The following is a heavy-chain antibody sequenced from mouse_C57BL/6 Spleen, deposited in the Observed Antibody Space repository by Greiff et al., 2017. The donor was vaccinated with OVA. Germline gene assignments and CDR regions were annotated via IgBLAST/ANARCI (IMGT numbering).Heavy chain of an antibody. Sequence: QVQLQQSGAELTKPGASVKLSCKASGYTFTSYWMHWVKQRPGQGLEWIGYINPSSGYTKYNQKFKDKATLTADKSSSTAYMQLSSLTYEDSAVYYCAREDTVVYFDVWGTGTTVTVSS. J-gene: IGHJ1*03. D-gene: IGHD1-1*01. V-gene: IGHV1-7*01. CDR1: GYTFTSYW. CDR3: AREDTVVYFDV. CDR2: INPSSGYT.